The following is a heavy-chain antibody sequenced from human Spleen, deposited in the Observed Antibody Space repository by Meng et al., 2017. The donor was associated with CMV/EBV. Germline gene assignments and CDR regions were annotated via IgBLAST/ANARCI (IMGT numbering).Heavy chain of an antibody. CDR2: IYHGDSDT. CDR3: ARCTTVYSSSSYQEFDY. J-gene: IGHJ4*02. CDR1: GYSFTSYW. V-gene: IGHV5-51*01. Sequence: GESLKISCKGSGYSFTSYWIGWVRKMPGKGLEWMGIIYHGDSDTRYSPSFQGQVTISADKSISTAYLQWSSLKASDTAMYYCARCTTVYSSSSYQEFDYLGQGTLVTVSS. D-gene: IGHD6-6*01.